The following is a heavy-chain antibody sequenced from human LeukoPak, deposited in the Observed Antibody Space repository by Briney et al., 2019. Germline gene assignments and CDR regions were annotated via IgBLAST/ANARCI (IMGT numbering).Heavy chain of an antibody. V-gene: IGHV3-7*01. D-gene: IGHD1-26*01. CDR3: ARDLSVGAKPDLGFDY. CDR1: GFTFVSHW. Sequence: GGSLRLSCVASGFTFVSHWMTWVRQAPGKGLEWVANINQDGSEIYYVDSVKGRFTISRDNAKNSLYLQMNSLRAEDTAVYYCARDLSVGAKPDLGFDYWGQGTLVTVSS. J-gene: IGHJ4*02. CDR2: INQDGSEI.